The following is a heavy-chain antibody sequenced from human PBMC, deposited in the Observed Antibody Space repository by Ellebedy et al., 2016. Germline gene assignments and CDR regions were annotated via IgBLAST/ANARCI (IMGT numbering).Heavy chain of an antibody. CDR2: IVASGVST. CDR3: AKYRSREFDY. Sequence: GGSLRLSCAASGFTFSSSGMGWVRQAPGKGLEWVSAIVASGVSTYYADSVRGRFTISRDNSKNTLYLQMNSLGVDDTAVYYCAKYRSREFDYWGQGTLVTVSS. V-gene: IGHV3-23*01. J-gene: IGHJ4*02. D-gene: IGHD6-13*01. CDR1: GFTFSSSG.